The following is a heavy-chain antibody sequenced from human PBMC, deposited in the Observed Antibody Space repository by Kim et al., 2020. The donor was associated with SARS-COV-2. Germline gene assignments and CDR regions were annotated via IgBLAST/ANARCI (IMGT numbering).Heavy chain of an antibody. D-gene: IGHD3-9*01. CDR2: ISGSGGST. CDR3: AKSMKSYYDILTGYFDY. V-gene: IGHV3-23*01. Sequence: GGSLRLSCAASGFTFSSYAMSWVRQAPGKGLEWVSAISGSGGSTYYADSVKGRFTISRDNSKNTLYLQMNSLRAEDTAVYYCAKSMKSYYDILTGYFDYWGQGTLVTVSS. J-gene: IGHJ4*02. CDR1: GFTFSSYA.